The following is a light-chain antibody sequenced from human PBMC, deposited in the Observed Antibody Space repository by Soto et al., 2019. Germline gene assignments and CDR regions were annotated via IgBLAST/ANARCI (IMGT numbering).Light chain of an antibody. V-gene: IGKV3-15*01. Sequence: VMTQSPATLSVSPGERATLSCRASQSLRSNLAWYQQKPGQSPRLLIYDASTRATGIPARFSGSGSGTEFTLTISSLQSEDFAVYYCQQYNNWPPWTFGQGTKVDIK. CDR3: QQYNNWPPWT. CDR1: QSLRSN. CDR2: DAS. J-gene: IGKJ1*01.